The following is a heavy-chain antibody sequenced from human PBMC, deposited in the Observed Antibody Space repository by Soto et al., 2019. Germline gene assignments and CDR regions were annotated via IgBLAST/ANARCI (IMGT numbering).Heavy chain of an antibody. CDR1: GFKFSNYA. V-gene: IGHV3-23*01. D-gene: IGHD6-6*01. CDR2: ISATGGGT. CDR3: AKDRRAGRSSAFYFDF. J-gene: IGHJ4*02. Sequence: TGGSLRLSCAASGFKFSNYAMSWVRQAPGKWLEWVSLISATGGGTYYADSVKGRFTISRDNSHNTLYLQVHSLTAEDTAVYYCAKDRRAGRSSAFYFDFWGQGAQVTVSS.